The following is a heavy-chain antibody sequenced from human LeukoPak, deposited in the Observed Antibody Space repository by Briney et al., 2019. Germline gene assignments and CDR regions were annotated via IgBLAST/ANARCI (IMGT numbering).Heavy chain of an antibody. J-gene: IGHJ4*02. CDR2: ISNDGSSK. Sequence: GGSLRLSCVASAFTFSSYGMHWVRQAPGKGMEWVAVISNDGSSKYYTDSVKGRVTIARDNSKNTLYLQMNSLRAEDTAVYYCARGENSKTYPVSGYWGQGTLVTVSS. CDR3: ARGENSKTYPVSGY. V-gene: IGHV3-30*03. D-gene: IGHD2/OR15-2a*01. CDR1: AFTFSSYG.